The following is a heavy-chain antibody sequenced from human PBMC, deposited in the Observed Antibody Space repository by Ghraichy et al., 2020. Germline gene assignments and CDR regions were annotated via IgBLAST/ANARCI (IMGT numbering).Heavy chain of an antibody. J-gene: IGHJ6*03. CDR3: TRDAATVTYYYYMDV. Sequence: SLRLSCEASGFTFSSYWMSWVRQAPGKGLEWVANIKQDGSEKYYVDSVKGRFTISRDNTKNSLYLQMNSLRAEDTAVYYCTRDAATVTYYYYMDVWGKGTTVTVSS. CDR1: GFTFSSYW. D-gene: IGHD4-17*01. V-gene: IGHV3-7*01. CDR2: IKQDGSEK.